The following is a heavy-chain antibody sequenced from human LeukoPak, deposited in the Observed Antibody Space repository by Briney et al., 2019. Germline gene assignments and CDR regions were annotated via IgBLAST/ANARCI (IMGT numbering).Heavy chain of an antibody. CDR1: GGSISGYY. J-gene: IGHJ3*02. CDR3: ARSEQLTLDAFDI. D-gene: IGHD6-13*01. Sequence: PSETLSLTCTVSGGSISGYYWTWIRQPPGKGLEWIGYIYYSGSTNYNPSLKSRVTISVDTSKNQFSLKLSSVTAADTAVYYCARSEQLTLDAFDIWGQGTMVTVSS. V-gene: IGHV4-59*01. CDR2: IYYSGST.